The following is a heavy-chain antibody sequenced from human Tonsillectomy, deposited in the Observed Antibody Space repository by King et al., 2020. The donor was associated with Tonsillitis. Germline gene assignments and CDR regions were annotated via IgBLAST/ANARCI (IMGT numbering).Heavy chain of an antibody. V-gene: IGHV1-69*04. J-gene: IGHJ4*02. Sequence: QLVQSGAEVKKPGSSVKVSCKASGGTFSSYAISWVRQAPGQGLEWMGRIIPILDIANYAQKFQGRVTITADKSTSTAYMELSSLRSEDTAVYYCTRVPPGYYGSSDYYSSQGLDYWGQGTQVTISS. CDR3: TRVPPGYYGSSDYYSSQGLDY. D-gene: IGHD3-22*01. CDR2: IIPILDIA. CDR1: GGTFSSYA.